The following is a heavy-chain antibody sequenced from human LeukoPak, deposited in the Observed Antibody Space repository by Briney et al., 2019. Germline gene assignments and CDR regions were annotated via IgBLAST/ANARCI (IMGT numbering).Heavy chain of an antibody. J-gene: IGHJ4*02. CDR3: ARDRYCTNGVCYRGFDY. CDR2: MNPNSGNT. D-gene: IGHD2-8*01. V-gene: IGHV1-8*03. Sequence: ASVKVSCKASGYTFTSYDINWVRQAPGQGLEWMGWMNPNSGNTGYAQKCQGRVTITRNTSISTAYMELSSLRSEDTAVYYCARDRYCTNGVCYRGFDYWGQGTLVTVSS. CDR1: GYTFTSYD.